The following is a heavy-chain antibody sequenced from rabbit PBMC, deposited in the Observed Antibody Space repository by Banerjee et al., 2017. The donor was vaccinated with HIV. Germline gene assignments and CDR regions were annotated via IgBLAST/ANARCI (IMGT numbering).Heavy chain of an antibody. J-gene: IGHJ4*01. CDR2: INTASSGPT. D-gene: IGHD8-1*01. CDR3: ARYIGSSYQYFNL. Sequence: QEQLVESGGDLVQPEGSLTLTCKASGFDFSSAYWICWVRQAPGKGLEWIGCINTASSGPTYYASWAKGRFTIYKASSTTVTLQMTSLTAADTAAYFCARYIGSSYQYFNLWGQGTLVTVS. V-gene: IGHV1S45*01. CDR1: GFDFSSAYW.